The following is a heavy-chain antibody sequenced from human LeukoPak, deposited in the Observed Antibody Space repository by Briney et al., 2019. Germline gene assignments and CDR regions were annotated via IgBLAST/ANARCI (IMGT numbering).Heavy chain of an antibody. CDR2: IRYDGSNK. Sequence: GGSLRLSCAASGFTFSSYGMHWVRQAPGEGLEWVAFIRYDGSNKYYADSVKGRFTISRDNSKNTMYLQMNSLRAEDTAVYYCAKDGPPPRMTAYYYDSSGPLHWGQGTLVTVSS. CDR1: GFTFSSYG. D-gene: IGHD3-22*01. V-gene: IGHV3-30*02. J-gene: IGHJ1*01. CDR3: AKDGPPPRMTAYYYDSSGPLH.